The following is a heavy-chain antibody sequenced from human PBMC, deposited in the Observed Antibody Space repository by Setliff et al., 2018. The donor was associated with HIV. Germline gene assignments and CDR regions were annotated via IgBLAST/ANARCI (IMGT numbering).Heavy chain of an antibody. CDR1: GFTFSSFA. CDR3: ARDDDIGRFDY. J-gene: IGHJ4*02. D-gene: IGHD5-12*01. Sequence: PGGSLRLSCAASGFTFSSFAMNWVRQAPGKGLEWVAGINWNGDTTGYADSVKGRLTISRDNAKNSLYLQMNSLRAEDTAFYYCARDDDIGRFDYWGQGTLVTVSS. V-gene: IGHV3-20*04. CDR2: INWNGDTT.